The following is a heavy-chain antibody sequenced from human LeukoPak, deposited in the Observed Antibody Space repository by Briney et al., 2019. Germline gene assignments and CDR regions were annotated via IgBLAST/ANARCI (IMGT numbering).Heavy chain of an antibody. Sequence: AASVKVSCKASGYSFTNYAMNWVRQAPGQGLEWMGGIIPIFGTPHYAQKFQDRVTITADASTSTAYMELSSLRSEDTAVYYCARAYMTATRHFDSWGQGTLVTVSS. CDR2: IIPIFGTP. D-gene: IGHD2-21*02. J-gene: IGHJ4*02. CDR1: GYSFTNYA. CDR3: ARAYMTATRHFDS. V-gene: IGHV1-69*13.